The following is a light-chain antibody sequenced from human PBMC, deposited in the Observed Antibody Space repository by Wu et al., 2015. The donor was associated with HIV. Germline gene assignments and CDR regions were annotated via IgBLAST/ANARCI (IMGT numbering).Light chain of an antibody. CDR3: QQFNSYPPS. CDR1: QGIRSS. J-gene: IGKJ4*01. Sequence: DIQLTQSPSFLSASIGDRVTISCRASQGIRSSLAWYQQRSGQVPKLLIYSASTLQHGVPSRFSGGGSGTEFTLTINSLQPEDFATYYCQQFNSYPPSFGGGTKVEI. V-gene: IGKV1-9*01. CDR2: SAS.